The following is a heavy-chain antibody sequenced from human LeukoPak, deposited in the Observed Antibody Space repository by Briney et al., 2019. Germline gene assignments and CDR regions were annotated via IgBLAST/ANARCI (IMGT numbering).Heavy chain of an antibody. V-gene: IGHV3-21*01. CDR2: ISSSSSYI. D-gene: IGHD2-2*02. CDR1: GFTFSSYS. J-gene: IGHJ3*02. CDR3: ARENIVVVPAAIDAFDI. Sequence: SGGSLRLSCAASGFTFSSYSMNWVRQAPGEGLEWVSSISSSSSYIYYADSVKGRFTISRDNAKNSLYLQMNSLRAEDTAVYYCARENIVVVPAAIDAFDIWGQGTMVTVSS.